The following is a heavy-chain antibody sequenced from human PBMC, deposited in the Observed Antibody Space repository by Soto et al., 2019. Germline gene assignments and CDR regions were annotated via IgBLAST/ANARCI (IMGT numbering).Heavy chain of an antibody. CDR1: GGSISSGGYY. V-gene: IGHV4-30-4*08. Sequence: PSETLSLTCTVSGGSISSGGYYWSWIRQHPGKGLEWIGYIYYSGSTYYNPSLKSRVTISVDTSKNQFSLKLGSVTAADTAVYYCARDNILGILYGGMDVWGQGTTVTVSS. J-gene: IGHJ6*02. D-gene: IGHD3-3*01. CDR2: IYYSGST. CDR3: ARDNILGILYGGMDV.